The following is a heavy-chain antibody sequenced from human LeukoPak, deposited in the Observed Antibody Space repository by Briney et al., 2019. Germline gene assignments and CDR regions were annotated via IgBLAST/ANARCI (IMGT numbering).Heavy chain of an antibody. CDR2: INPNSGGT. CDR1: GYTFTGYY. V-gene: IGHV1-2*02. D-gene: IGHD2-21*01. Sequence: GASVKVSCKASGYTFTGYYTHWVRQAPGQGLEWMGWINPNSGGTNYAQKFQGRVTMTRDTSISTAYMELSRLRSDDTAVYYCARVGCGGDCYADSYFDYWGQGTLVTVSS. J-gene: IGHJ4*02. CDR3: ARVGCGGDCYADSYFDY.